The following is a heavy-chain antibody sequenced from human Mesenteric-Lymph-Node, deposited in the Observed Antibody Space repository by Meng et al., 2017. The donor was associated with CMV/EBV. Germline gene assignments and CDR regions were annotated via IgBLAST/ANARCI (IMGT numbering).Heavy chain of an antibody. Sequence: GGSLRLSCAASGFTFSSYAMSWVRQAPGKGLEWVSIISGSGGSTYYADSVKGRFTISRDNSKNTLYLQMNSLRAEDTAVYYCAKDISAMVATYLVWGQGTMVTVSS. CDR1: GFTFSSYA. J-gene: IGHJ3*01. D-gene: IGHD4/OR15-4a*01. V-gene: IGHV3-23*01. CDR3: AKDISAMVATYLV. CDR2: ISGSGGST.